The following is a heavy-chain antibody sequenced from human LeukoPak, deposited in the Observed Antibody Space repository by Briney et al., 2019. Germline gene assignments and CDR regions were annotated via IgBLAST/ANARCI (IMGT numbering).Heavy chain of an antibody. Sequence: GASVKVSCKASGYTFTSYGISWVRQAPGQGLEWMGWISAYNGNTNYAQKLQGRVTMTTDTSTSTAYMELRSLRSDDTAVYYCARDNGGTAMAYYYYYYMDVWGKGTTATISS. CDR1: GYTFTSYG. J-gene: IGHJ6*03. D-gene: IGHD5-18*01. CDR2: ISAYNGNT. V-gene: IGHV1-18*01. CDR3: ARDNGGTAMAYYYYYYMDV.